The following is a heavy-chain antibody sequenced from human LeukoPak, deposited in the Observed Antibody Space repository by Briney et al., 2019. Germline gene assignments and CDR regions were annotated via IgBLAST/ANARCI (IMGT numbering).Heavy chain of an antibody. Sequence: GGSLRLSCAGSGFTFSSYDMHWVRQVPGKGLEWVSLIGTVADTYYPDSVKGRFTISRENAKNSLYLQMNSLRVGDTAVYYCARAGSGNRWANYGMDAWGQGTTVIVSS. D-gene: IGHD1-1*01. CDR2: IGTVADT. CDR1: GFTFSSYD. J-gene: IGHJ6*02. CDR3: ARAGSGNRWANYGMDA. V-gene: IGHV3-13*01.